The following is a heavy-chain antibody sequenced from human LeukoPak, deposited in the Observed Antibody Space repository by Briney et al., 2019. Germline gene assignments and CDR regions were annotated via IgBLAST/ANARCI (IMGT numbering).Heavy chain of an antibody. CDR2: ISSSSSYI. CDR1: GFTFSSYS. D-gene: IGHD6-19*01. Sequence: GGSLRLSCAASGFTFSSYSMNWVRQAPGKGLEWVSSISSSSSYIYYADSVKGRFTISRDNSKNTLYLQMNSLRAEDTAVYYCARDIGRSGWFSMDVWGKGTTVILSS. CDR3: ARDIGRSGWFSMDV. V-gene: IGHV3-21*01. J-gene: IGHJ6*04.